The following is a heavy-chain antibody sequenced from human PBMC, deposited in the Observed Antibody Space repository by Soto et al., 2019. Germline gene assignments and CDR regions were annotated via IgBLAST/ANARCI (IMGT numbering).Heavy chain of an antibody. CDR3: ASLYYDSWSGSRKPPMY. Sequence: TLSLTCAVYGGSFSGYYWSWIRQPPGKGLEWIGEINHSGSTNYNPSLKSRVTISVDTSKNQFSLKLSSVTAADTAVYYCASLYYDSWSGSRKPPMYWGQGTLVTVSS. J-gene: IGHJ4*02. CDR1: GGSFSGYY. V-gene: IGHV4-34*01. CDR2: INHSGST. D-gene: IGHD3-3*01.